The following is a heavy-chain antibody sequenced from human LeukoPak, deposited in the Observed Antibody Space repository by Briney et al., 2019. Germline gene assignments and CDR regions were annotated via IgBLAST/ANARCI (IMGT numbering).Heavy chain of an antibody. CDR1: GFTFSSYA. V-gene: IGHV3-23*01. J-gene: IGHJ4*02. CDR2: ISGSGGST. Sequence: GGSLRLSCAASGFTFSSYAMSGVRQAPGKGLEWVSAISGSGGSTYYADSVKGRFTISRDNSKNTLYLQMNSLRAEDTAVYYCAKQPRPIVVILEPVDCWGQGTLVTVSS. CDR3: AKQPRPIVVILEPVDC. D-gene: IGHD3-22*01.